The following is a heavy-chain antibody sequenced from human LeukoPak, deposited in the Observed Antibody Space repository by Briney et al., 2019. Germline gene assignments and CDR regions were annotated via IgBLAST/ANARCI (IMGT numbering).Heavy chain of an antibody. CDR3: AREMVRPGGAKDDY. D-gene: IGHD3-10*01. CDR2: INHSGST. Sequence: SETLSLTCAVYGGSFSGYYWSWIRQPPGKGLEWIGEINHSGSTNYIPSLKSRVTISVDTSKNQFSLKLSSVTAADTAVYYCAREMVRPGGAKDDYWGQGTLVTVSS. V-gene: IGHV4-34*01. CDR1: GGSFSGYY. J-gene: IGHJ4*02.